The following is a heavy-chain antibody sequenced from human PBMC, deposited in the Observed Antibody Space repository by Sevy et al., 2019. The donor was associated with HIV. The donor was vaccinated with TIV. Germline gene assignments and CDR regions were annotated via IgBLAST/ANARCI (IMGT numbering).Heavy chain of an antibody. CDR1: GGSFSGYY. CDR3: ARAVNDYGDYYFDY. D-gene: IGHD4-17*01. J-gene: IGHJ4*02. CDR2: INHSGST. Sequence: SETLSLTCAVYGGSFSGYYWSWIRQPPGKGLEGIGEINHSGSTNYNPSLKSRVTISVDTSKNQFPLKLSSVTAADTAVYYCARAVNDYGDYYFDYWGQGTLVTVSS. V-gene: IGHV4-34*01.